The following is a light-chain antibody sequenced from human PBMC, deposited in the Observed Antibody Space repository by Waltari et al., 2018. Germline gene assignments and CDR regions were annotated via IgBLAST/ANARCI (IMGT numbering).Light chain of an antibody. V-gene: IGKV1-5*03. J-gene: IGKJ4*01. CDR3: QQYNSYSLLS. Sequence: DIQMNQSPSTLSASVGDRALFSCRASQSISDWLAWYQQKPGKAPKLLIYKASTLESGGPSRFSGSGSGTEFTLTISSLQPEDFATYYCQQYNSYSLLSFGGGTKVEIK. CDR2: KAS. CDR1: QSISDW.